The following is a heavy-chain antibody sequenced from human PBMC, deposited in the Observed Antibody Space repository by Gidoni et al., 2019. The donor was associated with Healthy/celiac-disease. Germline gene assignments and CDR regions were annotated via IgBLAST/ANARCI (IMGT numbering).Heavy chain of an antibody. Sequence: EVQLVESGGGLVQPGGSLRLSCAASGFTFSSYWMSWVRQAPGKGLEWVANIKQDGSEKYYVDSVKGRFTISRDNAKNSLYLQMNSLRAEDTAVYYCARDGTYYDFWSGYYDLFDYWGQGTLVTVSS. J-gene: IGHJ4*02. CDR2: IKQDGSEK. D-gene: IGHD3-3*01. CDR1: GFTFSSYW. V-gene: IGHV3-7*01. CDR3: ARDGTYYDFWSGYYDLFDY.